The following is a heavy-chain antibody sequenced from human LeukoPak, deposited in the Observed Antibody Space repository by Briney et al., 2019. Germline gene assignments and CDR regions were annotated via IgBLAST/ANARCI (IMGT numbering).Heavy chain of an antibody. Sequence: GASVKVSCKAFGGSFSSEAISWVRQAPGQGLEWMGGIIPIFGTANYAQKFQGRVTITTDKSTRTAYMEVSSLRSEDTAVYYCGRKAGDCGGGSCYSIDYWGQXTLVTVSS. CDR1: GGSFSSEA. J-gene: IGHJ4*02. V-gene: IGHV1-69*05. CDR3: GRKAGDCGGGSCYSIDY. CDR2: IIPIFGTA. D-gene: IGHD2-15*01.